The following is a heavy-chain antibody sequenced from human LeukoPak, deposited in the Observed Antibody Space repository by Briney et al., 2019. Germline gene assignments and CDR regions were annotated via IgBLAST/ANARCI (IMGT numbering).Heavy chain of an antibody. CDR3: ARGSLLYCCGGSCQKDYYYYYMDV. J-gene: IGHJ6*03. CDR1: GYTFTGYY. Sequence: GASVKVSCKASGYTFTGYYMHWVRQAPGQGLEWMGRINPNSGGTNYAQKFQGRVTMTRDTSISTAYMELSRLRSDDTAVYYCARGSLLYCCGGSCQKDYYYYYMDVWGKGTTVTVSS. V-gene: IGHV1-2*06. CDR2: INPNSGGT. D-gene: IGHD2-15*01.